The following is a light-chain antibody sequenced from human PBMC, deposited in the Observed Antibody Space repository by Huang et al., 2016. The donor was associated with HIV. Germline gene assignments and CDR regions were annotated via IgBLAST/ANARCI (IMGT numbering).Light chain of an antibody. V-gene: IGKV3-20*01. J-gene: IGKJ4*01. CDR1: QSVSSSY. CDR3: QQYGSSPNT. Sequence: EIVFTQSPGILSLSPGERATLSCRASQSVSSSYLAWYQQKPGQAPRLLIYGASSRATGIPDRFSGSGSGTDFTLTISGLEPEDFAVYYCQQYGSSPNTFGGGTKVEIK. CDR2: GAS.